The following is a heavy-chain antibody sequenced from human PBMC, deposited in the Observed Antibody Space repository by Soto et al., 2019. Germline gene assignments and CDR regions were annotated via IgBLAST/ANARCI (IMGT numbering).Heavy chain of an antibody. CDR1: GGSISSGHYY. Sequence: SETLSLTCTVSGGSISSGHYYWSWIRQPPGKGLEWIGYISYSGSTYYNPSLKSRVTISLDTSKNQFSLRLSSVTAADTAVYYCATGPYGSADYWGQRTLVTVSS. V-gene: IGHV4-30-4*01. D-gene: IGHD3-10*01. J-gene: IGHJ4*02. CDR2: ISYSGST. CDR3: ATGPYGSADY.